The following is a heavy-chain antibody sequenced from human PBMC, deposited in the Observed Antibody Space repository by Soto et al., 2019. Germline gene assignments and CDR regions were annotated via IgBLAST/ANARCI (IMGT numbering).Heavy chain of an antibody. J-gene: IGHJ4*02. CDR1: GFSFSDHY. Sequence: GGSLRLSCAASGFSFSDHYMDWVRQAPGKGLEWVGRSRNKGNSYTTEYAASVKGRFTISRDDSKNSLYLQMNSLKTEDTAAYFCARRVFSSGWFFDYWGQGTPVTVSS. CDR3: ARRVFSSGWFFDY. D-gene: IGHD6-19*01. V-gene: IGHV3-72*01. CDR2: SRNKGNSYTT.